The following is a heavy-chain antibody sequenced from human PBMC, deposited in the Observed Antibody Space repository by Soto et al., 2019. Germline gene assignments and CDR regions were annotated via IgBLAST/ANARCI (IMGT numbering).Heavy chain of an antibody. V-gene: IGHV1-18*01. D-gene: IGHD2-2*01. CDR1: GYSFTNYD. CDR3: ARYCSSTSCDHYFDY. Sequence: ASVKVSCKASGYSFTNYDISWVRQAPGQGLEWMGWISPYNGDTNYAQKLQGRVTMTTDTSTSTAYMELRSLRSDDTAVYYCARYCSSTSCDHYFDYWGQGALVTVSS. J-gene: IGHJ4*02. CDR2: ISPYNGDT.